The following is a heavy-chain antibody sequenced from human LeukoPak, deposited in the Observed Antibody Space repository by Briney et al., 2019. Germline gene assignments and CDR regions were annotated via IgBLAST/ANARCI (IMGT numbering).Heavy chain of an antibody. V-gene: IGHV3-74*01. CDR3: ARGEISVSTVTY. CDR2: IRGDGSLT. Sequence: PGGSLRLSCAASGFTFSTYWMTWVRHAPGKGLVWVSRIRGDGSLTNYADSVKGRFTISRDNAKNTLYLQMNSLGPEDTGVYYCARGEISVSTVTYWGQGTLVTVSS. D-gene: IGHD4-17*01. CDR1: GFTFSTYW. J-gene: IGHJ4*02.